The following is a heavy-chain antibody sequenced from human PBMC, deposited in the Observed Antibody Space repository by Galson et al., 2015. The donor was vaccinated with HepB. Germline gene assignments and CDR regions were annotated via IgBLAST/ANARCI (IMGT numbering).Heavy chain of an antibody. CDR3: ARDSHYGSGDFDY. CDR1: GFSFGNYE. J-gene: IGHJ4*02. Sequence: SLRLSCAASGFSFGNYEMNWVRQAPGMGLEWLPYISVSGSTIYYADSVKGRFTISRDNAKNSLYLQMNSLRAEDTAVYYCARDSHYGSGDFDYWGQGTLVTVSS. D-gene: IGHD3-10*01. CDR2: ISVSGSTI. V-gene: IGHV3-48*03.